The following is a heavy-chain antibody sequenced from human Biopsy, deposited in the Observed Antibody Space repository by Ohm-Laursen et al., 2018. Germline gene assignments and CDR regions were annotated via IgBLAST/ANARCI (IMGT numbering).Heavy chain of an antibody. CDR3: VAYPSSGFFENNDDFAMDV. Sequence: SSVKVSCKASGGAFTNYAINWARQAPGHGLEWMGGIITVSETAGYAGRFQGRVTITADVTTTTAYMDLSGLRSEDTAVYYCVAYPSSGFFENNDDFAMDVWGQGTTVIVSS. CDR1: GGAFTNYA. D-gene: IGHD6-19*01. CDR2: IITVSETA. V-gene: IGHV1-69*01. J-gene: IGHJ6*02.